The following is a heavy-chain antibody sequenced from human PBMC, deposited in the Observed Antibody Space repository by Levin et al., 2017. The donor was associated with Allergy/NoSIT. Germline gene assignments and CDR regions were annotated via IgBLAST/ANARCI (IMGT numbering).Heavy chain of an antibody. Sequence: GESLKISCAASGFTFSSYGMHWVRQAPGKGLEWVAVIWYDGSNKYYADSVKGRFTISRDNSKNTLYLQMNSLRAEDTAVYYCAALGYCSSTSCYGANMDVWGKGTTVTVSS. V-gene: IGHV3-33*01. CDR3: AALGYCSSTSCYGANMDV. CDR2: IWYDGSNK. J-gene: IGHJ6*03. CDR1: GFTFSSYG. D-gene: IGHD2-2*01.